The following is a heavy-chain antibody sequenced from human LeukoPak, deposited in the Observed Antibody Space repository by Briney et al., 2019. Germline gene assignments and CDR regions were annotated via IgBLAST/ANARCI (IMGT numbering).Heavy chain of an antibody. J-gene: IGHJ4*02. CDR1: GFTFSNAW. Sequence: GGSLRLSCAGSGFTFSNAWMNWVRQAPGKGLEWVGRMKSHPDGGTTDYTAPVKGRFSISRDDSKNTVYLEIKSLKTEDTAVYYCATGGYFFDFWGQRTLVTVSS. CDR3: ATGGYFFDF. CDR2: MKSHPDGGTT. V-gene: IGHV3-15*05.